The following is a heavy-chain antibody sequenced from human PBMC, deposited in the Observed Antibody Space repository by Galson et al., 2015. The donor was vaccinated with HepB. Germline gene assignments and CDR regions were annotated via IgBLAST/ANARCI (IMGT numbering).Heavy chain of an antibody. CDR1: GFTFSSYA. V-gene: IGHV3-23*01. Sequence: SLRLSCAASGFTFSSYAMSWVRQAPGKGLEWVSAISGSGGSTNYADSVKGRFTISRDNSKNTLYLQMNSLRAEDTAVYYCAKGYYDFWSGKSRTTTFDYWGQGTLVTVSS. CDR2: ISGSGGST. CDR3: AKGYYDFWSGKSRTTTFDY. D-gene: IGHD3-3*01. J-gene: IGHJ4*02.